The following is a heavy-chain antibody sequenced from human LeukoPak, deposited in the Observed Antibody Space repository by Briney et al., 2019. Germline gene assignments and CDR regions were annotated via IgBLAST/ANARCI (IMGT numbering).Heavy chain of an antibody. J-gene: IGHJ5*02. V-gene: IGHV4-34*01. Sequence: PSETLSLTCAVYGSSFSGYYWTWIRQPPGKGLEWIGEVHHSGSTNSNPSLKSRVTISVDTSKNQFPLKLTSVTAADTAVYYCARVRYSSSSNWFDPWGQGTLVTVSS. CDR2: VHHSGST. CDR1: GSSFSGYY. CDR3: ARVRYSSSSNWFDP. D-gene: IGHD6-13*01.